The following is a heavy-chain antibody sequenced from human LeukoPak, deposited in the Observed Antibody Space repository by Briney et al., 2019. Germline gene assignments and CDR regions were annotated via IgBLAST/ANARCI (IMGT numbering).Heavy chain of an antibody. J-gene: IGHJ6*02. CDR3: ARAKKQILAYGMDV. Sequence: ASVNVSCTASGYTFTGYYMHWVRQAPGQGLEWMGWINPNSGGTNYAQKFQGRVTMTRDTSISTAYMELSRLRSDDTAVYYCARAKKQILAYGMDVWGQGTTVTVSS. CDR2: INPNSGGT. D-gene: IGHD3-3*01. CDR1: GYTFTGYY. V-gene: IGHV1-2*02.